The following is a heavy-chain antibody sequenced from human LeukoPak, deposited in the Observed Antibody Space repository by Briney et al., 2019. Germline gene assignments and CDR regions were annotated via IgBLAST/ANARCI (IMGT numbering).Heavy chain of an antibody. CDR1: GYTFTSYY. CDR2: INPSGGST. J-gene: IGHJ4*02. V-gene: IGHV1-46*01. D-gene: IGHD6-6*01. CDR3: ARGIAARPFDYFDY. Sequence: ASVKVSCTASGYTFTSYYMHWVRQAPGQGHEWMGIINPSGGSTSYAQKFQGRVTITADKSTSTAYMELSSLRSEDTAVYYCARGIAARPFDYFDYWGQGTLVTVSS.